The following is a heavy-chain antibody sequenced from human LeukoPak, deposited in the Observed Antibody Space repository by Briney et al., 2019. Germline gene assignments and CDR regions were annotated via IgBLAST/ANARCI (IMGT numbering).Heavy chain of an antibody. D-gene: IGHD6-13*01. CDR1: GFTFRNYV. V-gene: IGHV3-21*01. J-gene: IGHJ4*02. CDR2: ISGSGGST. Sequence: GGSLRLSCAASGFTFRNYVIHWVRQAPGKGLEWVSSISGSGGSTYYADSVKGRFTISRDNAKNSLYLQMNSLRAEDTAVYYCARSTGIAAAGTSFVYWGQGTLVTVSS. CDR3: ARSTGIAAAGTSFVY.